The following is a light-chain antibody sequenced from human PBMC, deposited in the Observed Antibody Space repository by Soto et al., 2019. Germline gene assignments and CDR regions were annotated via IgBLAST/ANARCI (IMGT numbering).Light chain of an antibody. CDR2: DAS. CDR1: QSISNY. V-gene: IGKV3-20*01. CDR3: QQYGSSPPIT. Sequence: DIVLTQSPVTLSLSPGERATLSCRASQSISNYLVWYQQKPGQAPRLLIYDASKRATGIPTRFSGSGSGTDFTLTISRLEPEDFAVYYCQQYGSSPPITFGHGTRLEIK. J-gene: IGKJ5*01.